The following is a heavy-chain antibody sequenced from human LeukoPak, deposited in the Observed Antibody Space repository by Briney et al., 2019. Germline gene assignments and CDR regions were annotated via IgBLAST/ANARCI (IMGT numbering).Heavy chain of an antibody. CDR1: GYTFTGYY. V-gene: IGHV1-2*02. CDR2: INPNSGGT. J-gene: IGHJ4*02. Sequence: GASVKVSCKASGYTFTGYYMHWVRQAPGQGLEWMGWINPNSGGTNYAQKFQGRVTMTRDTSISTAYMELSRLRSDDTAAYYCASAVYSSSIEIDYWGQGTLVTVSS. D-gene: IGHD6-6*01. CDR3: ASAVYSSSIEIDY.